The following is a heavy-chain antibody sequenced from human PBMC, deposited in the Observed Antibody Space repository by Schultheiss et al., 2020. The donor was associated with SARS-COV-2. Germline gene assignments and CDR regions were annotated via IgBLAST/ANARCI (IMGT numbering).Heavy chain of an antibody. V-gene: IGHV1-18*01. J-gene: IGHJ6*02. Sequence: ASVKVSCKASGYTFTSYGISWVRQAPGQGLEWMGWISAYNGNTNYAQKFQGRVTITADESASTACMELSSLRSEDTAVYYCARDCPRGLTWSPGSTRLLPEPYYYYGMDVWGQGTTVTGSS. CDR2: ISAYNGNT. D-gene: IGHD1-14*01. CDR1: GYTFTSYG. CDR3: ARDCPRGLTWSPGSTRLLPEPYYYYGMDV.